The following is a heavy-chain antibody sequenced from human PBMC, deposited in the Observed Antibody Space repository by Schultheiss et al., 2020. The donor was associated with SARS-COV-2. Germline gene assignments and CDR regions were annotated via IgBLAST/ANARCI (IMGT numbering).Heavy chain of an antibody. D-gene: IGHD3-22*01. CDR3: ANVGSGYYSRWFDP. CDR1: GFTFSSYS. J-gene: IGHJ5*02. Sequence: GGSLRLSCAASGFTFSSYSMNWVRQAPGKGLEWVSYISSSGSTIYYADSVKGRFTISRDNAKNPLYLQMNSLRAGDTAVYYCANVGSGYYSRWFDPWGQGTLVTVSS. V-gene: IGHV3-48*04. CDR2: ISSSGSTI.